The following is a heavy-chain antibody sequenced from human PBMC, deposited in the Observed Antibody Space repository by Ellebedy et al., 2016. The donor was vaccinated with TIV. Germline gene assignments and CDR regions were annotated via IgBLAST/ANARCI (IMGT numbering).Heavy chain of an antibody. CDR2: IASDGGAT. V-gene: IGHV3-30*03. D-gene: IGHD4-23*01. J-gene: IGHJ2*01. Sequence: PGGSPRLSCAASGFIFNRYGIQWVRQAPGKGLEWIGVIASDGGATVYADFVRGRFTLSRDNSRNTVYLQMNSLSPDDTAVYYCTREARWGNWYFDLWGRGTLVAVST. CDR3: TREARWGNWYFDL. CDR1: GFIFNRYG.